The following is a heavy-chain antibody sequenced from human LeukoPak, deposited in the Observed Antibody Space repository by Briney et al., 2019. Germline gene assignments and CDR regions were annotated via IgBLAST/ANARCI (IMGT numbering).Heavy chain of an antibody. CDR1: GFTFSGFS. CDR3: ARAGSHWHYVY. J-gene: IGHJ4*02. CDR2: IKQGGSER. D-gene: IGHD3-10*01. V-gene: IGHV3-7*01. Sequence: GGSLRLSCAASGFTFSGFSMSWVRQSPTKGLEWVANIKQGGSERYYVDSVKGRFTISRDNAKNSLSLQMNNLRVEDTAVYYCARAGSHWHYVYWGQGTVVTVSS.